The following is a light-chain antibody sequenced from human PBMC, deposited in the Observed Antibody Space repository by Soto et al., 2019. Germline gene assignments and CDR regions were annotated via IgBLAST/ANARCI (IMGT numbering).Light chain of an antibody. CDR2: AAS. J-gene: IGKJ4*01. CDR3: QKYNSAPHPFT. Sequence: DIQMTQSPSSLSASVGDRVTITCRASQGISNYLAWYQQKPGKVPKLLIYAASTLQSGVPSRFSGSGSGTDFTLTISSLQPEDVATYYCQKYNSAPHPFTFGGGTKVEIK. CDR1: QGISNY. V-gene: IGKV1-27*01.